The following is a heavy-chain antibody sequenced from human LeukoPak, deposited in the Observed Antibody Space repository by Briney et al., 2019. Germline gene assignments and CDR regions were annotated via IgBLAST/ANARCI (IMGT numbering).Heavy chain of an antibody. CDR3: ARAPMVGCTNGVCLATYWYFDL. CDR1: GYTFTGYY. D-gene: IGHD2-8*01. V-gene: IGHV1-2*02. CDR2: INPNSGGT. J-gene: IGHJ2*01. Sequence: GASVKVSCKASGYTFTGYYMHWVRQAPGQGLEWMGWINPNSGGTNNAQKFQGRVTMTRDTSISTAYMELSRLRSDDTAVYYCARAPMVGCTNGVCLATYWYFDLWGRGTLVTVSS.